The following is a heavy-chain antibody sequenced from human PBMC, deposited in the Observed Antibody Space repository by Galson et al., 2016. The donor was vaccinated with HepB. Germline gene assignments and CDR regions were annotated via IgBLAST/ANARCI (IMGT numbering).Heavy chain of an antibody. D-gene: IGHD6-19*01. Sequence: SETLSLTCVVSGGSISSGNWWSWVRQLPGKGLEWIGEIYESGTTYYNPSLRSRVTVSMDKSNNHLSLRLESVTAADTAVYFCARHIAVSGTRGFDVWGQGTMVTVSS. CDR2: IYESGTT. CDR1: GGSISSGNW. V-gene: IGHV4/OR15-8*02. J-gene: IGHJ3*01. CDR3: ARHIAVSGTRGFDV.